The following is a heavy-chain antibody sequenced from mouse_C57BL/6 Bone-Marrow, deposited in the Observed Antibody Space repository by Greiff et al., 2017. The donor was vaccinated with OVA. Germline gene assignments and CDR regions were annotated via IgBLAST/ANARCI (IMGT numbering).Heavy chain of an antibody. CDR3: ARSGSSWTGFAY. CDR2: IYPRSGNT. V-gene: IGHV1-81*01. Sequence: LVESGAELARPGASVKLSCKASGYTFTSYGISWVKQRTGQGLEWIGEIYPRSGNTYYNEKFKGKATLTADKSSSTACMELRSLTSEDSAVYFCARSGSSWTGFAYWGQGTLVTVSA. J-gene: IGHJ3*01. D-gene: IGHD1-1*01. CDR1: GYTFTSYG.